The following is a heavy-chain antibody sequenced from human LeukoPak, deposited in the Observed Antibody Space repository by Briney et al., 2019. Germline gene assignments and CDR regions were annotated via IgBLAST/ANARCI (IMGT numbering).Heavy chain of an antibody. D-gene: IGHD6-6*01. Sequence: GGSLRLSCAVSGFTFSNFYMSWIRQPPGKGLELVSYISGSGNTIYYADSVRGRFTIPRDNAKNSLYLQMNSLRAEDTAMYYCADLRSSSIDYWGQGTLVTVSS. CDR1: GFTFSNFY. V-gene: IGHV3-11*01. J-gene: IGHJ4*02. CDR3: ADLRSSSIDY. CDR2: ISGSGNTI.